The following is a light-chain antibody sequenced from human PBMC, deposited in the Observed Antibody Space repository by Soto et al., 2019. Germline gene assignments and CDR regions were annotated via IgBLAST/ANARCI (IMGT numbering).Light chain of an antibody. V-gene: IGKV4-1*01. CDR3: QQYYSLPPT. CDR1: QSVLSSSNNLNY. J-gene: IGKJ1*01. CDR2: SAS. Sequence: DIVMTQSPDSLAVSLGERATINCRSSQSVLSSSNNLNYLAWYQQKPGQPPKLLLHSASTRESGVPDRLSGSGSGTEFTLTISSLQAEDVAVYYCQQYYSLPPTFGQGTKVEIK.